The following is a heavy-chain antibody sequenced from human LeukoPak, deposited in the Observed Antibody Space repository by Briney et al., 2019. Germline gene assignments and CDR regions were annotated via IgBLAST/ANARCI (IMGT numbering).Heavy chain of an antibody. J-gene: IGHJ4*02. CDR3: TRPGGYTYGYPYY. Sequence: GGSLRLSCAASGFNLVDYAMSWVRQAPGKGLEWVGFIRSEVSGGTTEYAASVKGRFTISTDDSKTIAYLQMNSLKTEDTAVYYCTRPGGYTYGYPYYWGQGTLVTVSS. CDR2: IRSEVSGGTT. V-gene: IGHV3-49*04. CDR1: GFNLVDYA. D-gene: IGHD5-18*01.